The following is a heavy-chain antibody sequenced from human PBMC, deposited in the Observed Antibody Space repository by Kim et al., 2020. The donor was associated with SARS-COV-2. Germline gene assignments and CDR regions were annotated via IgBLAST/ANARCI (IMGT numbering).Heavy chain of an antibody. CDR3: ARATPHSSWYDY. J-gene: IGHJ4*02. CDR2: INHSGIT. CDR1: GGSFSGYY. D-gene: IGHD6-13*01. Sequence: SETLSLTCAVYGGSFSGYYWSWIRQPPGKGLEWIGEINHSGITNYNPSLKSRVTISVDTSKNQFSLKLSSVTAADTAVYYCARATPHSSWYDYWGQGTLVTVSS. V-gene: IGHV4-34*01.